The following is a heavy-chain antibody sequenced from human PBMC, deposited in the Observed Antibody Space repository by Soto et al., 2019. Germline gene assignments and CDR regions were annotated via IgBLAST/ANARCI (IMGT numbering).Heavy chain of an antibody. CDR2: IVAGGGST. J-gene: IGHJ4*02. D-gene: IGHD2-21*02. CDR3: AKGLCDPDCYVFDH. V-gene: IGHV3-23*01. Sequence: HPGGSLRLSCAVSGFPFSAYAMSWVRQAPGKGLEWVSAIVAGGGSTYYADSVKGRFTISRDISKNTLYVQMNSLRGEDTAVYYCAKGLCDPDCYVFDHWGQGTQVTVSS. CDR1: GFPFSAYA.